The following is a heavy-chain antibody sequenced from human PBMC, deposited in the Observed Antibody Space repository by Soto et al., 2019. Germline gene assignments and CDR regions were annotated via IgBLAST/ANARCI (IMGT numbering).Heavy chain of an antibody. CDR2: IYYSGST. J-gene: IGHJ2*01. CDR3: ARVARQQLVLRSWYFDL. CDR1: GGSISSGGYY. V-gene: IGHV4-31*03. Sequence: QVQLQESGPGLVKPSQTLSLTCTVSGGSISSGGYYWSWIRQHPGKGLEWIGYIYYSGSTYYHPSLKSRVTISVDTSKNQFSLKLSSVTAADTAVYYCARVARQQLVLRSWYFDLWGRGTLVTVSS. D-gene: IGHD6-13*01.